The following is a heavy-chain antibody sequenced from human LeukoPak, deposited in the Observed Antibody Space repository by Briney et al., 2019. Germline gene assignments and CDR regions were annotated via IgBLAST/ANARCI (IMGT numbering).Heavy chain of an antibody. Sequence: GGSLRLSCAASGFTFSSYAMSWVRQAPGKGLEWVSAISGSGGSTYYADSVKGRFTISRDNSKNTLYLQMNSLRAEDTAVYYCAKDQLIETYYDFWSGYHKGDYYFDYWGQGTLDTVSS. D-gene: IGHD3-3*01. J-gene: IGHJ4*02. V-gene: IGHV3-23*01. CDR3: AKDQLIETYYDFWSGYHKGDYYFDY. CDR2: ISGSGGST. CDR1: GFTFSSYA.